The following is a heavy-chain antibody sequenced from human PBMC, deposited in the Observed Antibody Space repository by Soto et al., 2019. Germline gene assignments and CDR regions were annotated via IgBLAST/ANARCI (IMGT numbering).Heavy chain of an antibody. CDR2: ISSSSSTI. D-gene: IGHD3-3*01. Sequence: EVQLVESGGGLVQPGGSLRLSCAASGFTFSSYSMNWVRQAPGKGLEWVSYISSSSSTIYYADSVKGRFTISRDNAKNSLYLQMNSLRAEDTAVYYCAVNYDFWTGYYYYFDYWGQGTLVTVSS. CDR1: GFTFSSYS. V-gene: IGHV3-48*01. CDR3: AVNYDFWTGYYYYFDY. J-gene: IGHJ4*02.